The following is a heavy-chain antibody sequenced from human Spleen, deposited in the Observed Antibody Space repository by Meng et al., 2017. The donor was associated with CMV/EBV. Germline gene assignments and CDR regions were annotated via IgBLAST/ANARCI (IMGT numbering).Heavy chain of an antibody. J-gene: IGHJ5*02. Sequence: ASVKVSCKTSGYTFIDYDINWVRQARGQGLEWMGWMNPNSGNAGYAQSLQGRLSMTISTATSTAYMELNTLISEDTAVYYCTRDGHTGRHGWTYDTGYFDAWGQGTLVTVSS. CDR1: GYTFIDYD. D-gene: IGHD2-8*02. V-gene: IGHV1-8*01. CDR2: MNPNSGNA. CDR3: TRDGHTGRHGWTYDTGYFDA.